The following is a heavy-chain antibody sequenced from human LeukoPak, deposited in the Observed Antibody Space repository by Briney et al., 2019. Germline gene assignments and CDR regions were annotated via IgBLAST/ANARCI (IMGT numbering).Heavy chain of an antibody. CDR1: GGSISSSSYY. CDR3: ARVTAGIAVGTNWFDP. D-gene: IGHD6-19*01. J-gene: IGHJ5*02. CDR2: IYYSGST. V-gene: IGHV4-39*07. Sequence: PSETLSLTCTVSGGSISSSSYYWGWIRQPPGKGLEWIGSIYYSGSTYYNPSLKSRVTISVDTSKNQFSLKLSSVTAADTAVYYCARVTAGIAVGTNWFDPWGQGTLATVSS.